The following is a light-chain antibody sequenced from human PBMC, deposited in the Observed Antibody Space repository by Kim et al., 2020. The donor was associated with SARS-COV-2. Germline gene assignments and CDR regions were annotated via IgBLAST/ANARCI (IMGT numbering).Light chain of an antibody. CDR1: GLRSYY. J-gene: IGLJ2*01. CDR3: NSRDSSDNVV. Sequence: VALGQTVSITCQGDGLRSYYATWYQQKPGQAPIIVIYGKNIRPSGIPDRFSGSSSGNTASLTITGTQAGDEADYYCNSRDSSDNVVFGGGTQLTVL. CDR2: GKN. V-gene: IGLV3-19*01.